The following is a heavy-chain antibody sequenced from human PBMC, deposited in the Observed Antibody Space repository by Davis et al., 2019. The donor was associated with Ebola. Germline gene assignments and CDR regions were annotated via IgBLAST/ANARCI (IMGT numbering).Heavy chain of an antibody. CDR1: GSTFGDFY. V-gene: IGHV3-11*01. D-gene: IGHD4-17*01. J-gene: IGHJ4*02. Sequence: GESLKISCIASGSTFGDFYMSWVRQAPGKGPEWIAYISASGETSYYADSVKGRFTVSRDNGKNSLYLQLTSLRAEDTAMYFCARDTHGDHYLDSWGQGTLVTVSS. CDR3: ARDTHGDHYLDS. CDR2: ISASGETS.